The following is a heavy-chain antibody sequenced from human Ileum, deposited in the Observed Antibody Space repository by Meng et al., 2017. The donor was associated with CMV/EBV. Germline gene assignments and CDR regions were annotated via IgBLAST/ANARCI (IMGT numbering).Heavy chain of an antibody. D-gene: IGHD4-17*01. J-gene: IGHJ4*02. CDR2: INPNTGDT. V-gene: IGHV1-2*02. CDR3: ARGPSNGDFDY. Sequence: QVQLVRSAAEVKKPGASVKLSCKASGYTFVGYYITWIRQAPGQGFEWMGWINPNTGDTDYAQKFRDRVTMTRDTSISTVFMDLNWLKSDDTAVYYCARGPSNGDFDYWGQGTLVTVSS. CDR1: GYTFVGYY.